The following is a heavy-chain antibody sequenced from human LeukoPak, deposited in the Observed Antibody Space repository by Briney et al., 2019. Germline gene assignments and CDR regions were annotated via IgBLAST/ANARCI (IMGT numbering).Heavy chain of an antibody. D-gene: IGHD2-2*01. J-gene: IGHJ5*02. CDR2: ILHGGNT. Sequence: SETLSLTCTVSGYSINNGYYWGWIRQSPGKGLEWIGRILHGGNTYYNPSLRSRVTISADTSKNQFSLELRFVTAADTAVYYCARGHANNWFDPWGQGILVTVSS. CDR3: ARGHANNWFDP. V-gene: IGHV4-38-2*02. CDR1: GYSINNGYY.